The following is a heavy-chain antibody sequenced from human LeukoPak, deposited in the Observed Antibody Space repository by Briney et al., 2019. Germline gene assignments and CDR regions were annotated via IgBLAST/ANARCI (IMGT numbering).Heavy chain of an antibody. D-gene: IGHD1-26*01. CDR1: GITVSTFW. CDR2: INTDGSVT. J-gene: IGHJ4*02. CDR3: VTDRYSDSAFGD. V-gene: IGHV3-74*01. Sequence: GGSLRLSCAASGITVSTFWMHWFRQAPGEGLVWVSRINTDGSVTNYPDSVEGRFTISRDNAKNMLYLQMNDLRAEDTAVYYCVTDRYSDSAFGDWGQGTLVTVSS.